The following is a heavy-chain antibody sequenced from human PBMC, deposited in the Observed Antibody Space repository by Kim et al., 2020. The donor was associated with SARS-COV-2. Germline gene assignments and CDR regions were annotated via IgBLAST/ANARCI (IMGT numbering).Heavy chain of an antibody. CDR1: GFTFSSYG. D-gene: IGHD1-1*01. J-gene: IGHJ4*02. CDR3: ARGRLERRRPAYDY. Sequence: GGSLRLSCAASGFTFSSYGMHWVRQAPGKGLEWVAVIWYDGSNKYYADSVKGRFTISRDNSKNTLYLQMNSLRAEDTAVYYCARGRLERRRPAYDYWGQGTLVTVSS. V-gene: IGHV3-33*01. CDR2: IWYDGSNK.